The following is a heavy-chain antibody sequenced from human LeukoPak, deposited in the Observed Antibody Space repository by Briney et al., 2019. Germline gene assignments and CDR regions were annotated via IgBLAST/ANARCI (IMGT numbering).Heavy chain of an antibody. CDR2: ISGSGGST. V-gene: IGHV3-23*01. D-gene: IGHD6-13*01. Sequence: GGSLRLSCAASGFTFSSYAMSWVRQAPGKGLEWVSAISGSGGSTYYADSVKGRFTISRDNSKNTVSLQMNSLRVEDTAVYYCTRDHSTSWHIDFWGQGTMVTVSS. J-gene: IGHJ4*02. CDR3: TRDHSTSWHIDF. CDR1: GFTFSSYA.